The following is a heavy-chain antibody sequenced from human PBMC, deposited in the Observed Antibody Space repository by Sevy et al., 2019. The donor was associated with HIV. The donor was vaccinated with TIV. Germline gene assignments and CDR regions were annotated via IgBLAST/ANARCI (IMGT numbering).Heavy chain of an antibody. Sequence: GGSLRLSCAASGFTFSSYAMSWVRQAPGKGLEWVSAISGSGGSTYYADSVKGRFTIYRDNSKNTLYLQMNSLRAEDTAVYYCAKDLYYYDSSGYFASYYYYGMDVWGQGTTVTVSS. V-gene: IGHV3-23*01. D-gene: IGHD3-22*01. CDR1: GFTFSSYA. J-gene: IGHJ6*02. CDR3: AKDLYYYDSSGYFASYYYYGMDV. CDR2: ISGSGGST.